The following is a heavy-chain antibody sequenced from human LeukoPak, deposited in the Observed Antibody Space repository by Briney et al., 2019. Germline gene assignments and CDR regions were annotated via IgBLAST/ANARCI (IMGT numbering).Heavy chain of an antibody. CDR2: IYSGGDI. CDR1: GVTVSSSY. CDR3: ARSDY. Sequence: GGSLRLSCEVSGVTVSSSYMSWVRQAPGKGLEWISVIYSGGDIYYADSVKGRFTVSRDNAKNSLYLQMNSLRAEDTAVYYCARSDYWGQGTLVTVSS. V-gene: IGHV3-66*01. J-gene: IGHJ4*02.